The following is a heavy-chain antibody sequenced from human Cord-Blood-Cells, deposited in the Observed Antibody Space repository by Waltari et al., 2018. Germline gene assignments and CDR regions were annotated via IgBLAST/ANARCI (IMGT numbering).Heavy chain of an antibody. Sequence: QVQLVQSGAEVKKPGASVKVSCKASGYTFTGYYMHWVRQAPGQGLEWMGWSNPNSGGRNYAQKVQGRVTMTRDTSISTAYMELSRLRSDDTAVYYCARGGETAAGKNWFDPWGQGTLVTVSS. CDR3: ARGGETAAGKNWFDP. J-gene: IGHJ5*02. CDR1: GYTFTGYY. D-gene: IGHD6-13*01. V-gene: IGHV1-2*02. CDR2: SNPNSGGR.